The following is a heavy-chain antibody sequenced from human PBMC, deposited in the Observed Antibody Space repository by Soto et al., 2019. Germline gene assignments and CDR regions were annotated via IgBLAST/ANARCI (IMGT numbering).Heavy chain of an antibody. J-gene: IGHJ4*02. Sequence: GGSLRLSCAASGFTFSNAWMSWVRQAPGKGLEWVGRIKSKTDGGTTDYAAPVKGRFTISRDDSKNTLYLQMNSLKTEDTAVYYCTTDREGIAAAGEFDYWGQGTLVTVSS. D-gene: IGHD6-13*01. V-gene: IGHV3-15*01. CDR1: GFTFSNAW. CDR3: TTDREGIAAAGEFDY. CDR2: IKSKTDGGTT.